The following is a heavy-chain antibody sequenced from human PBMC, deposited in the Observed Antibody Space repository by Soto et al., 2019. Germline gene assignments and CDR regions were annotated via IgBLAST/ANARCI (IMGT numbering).Heavy chain of an antibody. D-gene: IGHD1-26*01. J-gene: IGHJ5*02. Sequence: KASETLSLTCTVSGGSISSYYWSWIRQPPGKGLEWIGYIYYSGSTNYNPSLKSRVTISVDTSKNQFSLKLSSVTPADTAVYYCARYSGSYSNWFDPWGQGTLVTVSS. V-gene: IGHV4-59*01. CDR2: IYYSGST. CDR3: ARYSGSYSNWFDP. CDR1: GGSISSYY.